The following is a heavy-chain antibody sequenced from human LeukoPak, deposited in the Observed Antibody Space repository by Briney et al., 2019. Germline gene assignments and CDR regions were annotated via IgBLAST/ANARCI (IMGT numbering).Heavy chain of an antibody. D-gene: IGHD3-22*01. CDR3: ARDEAARYNYDSTGYSYAYEL. CDR2: ISYSGST. J-gene: IGHJ3*01. V-gene: IGHV4-59*01. CDR1: AYSIRGYY. Sequence: SETLSLTCSVSAYSIRGYYWSWIRQPPGKGLVWIGYISYSGSTNYNPSLKSRVTMSVDRSKNQFSLNLSSVTAADTAAYYCARDEAARYNYDSTGYSYAYELWGQGTMVTVSS.